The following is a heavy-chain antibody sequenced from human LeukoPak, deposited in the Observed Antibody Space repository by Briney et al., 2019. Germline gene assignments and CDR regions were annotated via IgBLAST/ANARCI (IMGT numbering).Heavy chain of an antibody. CDR3: ARAVGAATSNDY. V-gene: IGHV4-34*01. CDR2: INHSGST. Sequence: GSLRLSCAVSGLTFSSSWMDWVRQAPGKGLEWIGEINHSGSTNYNPSLKSRVTISVDTSKNQFSLKLSSVTAADTAVYYCARAVGAATSNDYWGQGTLVTVSS. CDR1: GLTFSSSW. D-gene: IGHD2-15*01. J-gene: IGHJ4*02.